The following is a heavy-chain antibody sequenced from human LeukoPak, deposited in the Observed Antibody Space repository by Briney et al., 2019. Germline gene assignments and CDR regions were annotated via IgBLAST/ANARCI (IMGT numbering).Heavy chain of an antibody. J-gene: IGHJ5*01. V-gene: IGHV3-23*01. D-gene: IGHD1-14*01. CDR2: IFPSGGEI. CDR1: GFTFSTFA. CDR3: ARSYGTYNWFDS. Sequence: GGSLRLSCAASGFTFSTFAMIWVRQPPGKGVEWVSSIFPSGGEIHYADSVRGRFTISRDNSKDTLYVQMNSLRAEDTAVYYCARSYGTYNWFDSWGQGTLVTVSS.